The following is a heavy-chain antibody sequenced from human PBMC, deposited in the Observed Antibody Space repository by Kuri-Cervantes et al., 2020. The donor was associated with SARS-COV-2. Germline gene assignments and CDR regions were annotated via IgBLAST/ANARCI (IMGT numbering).Heavy chain of an antibody. CDR2: IYYSGST. J-gene: IGHJ4*02. V-gene: IGHV4-59*08. CDR3: ARGGRAAALFDY. Sequence: SETLSLTCTVSGGSISSHYWGWIRQPPGKGLEWIGYIYYSGSTNYNPSLKSRVTISVDTSKNQFSLKLSSVTAADTAVYYCARGGRAAALFDYWGQGTLVTVSS. CDR1: GGSISSHY. D-gene: IGHD6-13*01.